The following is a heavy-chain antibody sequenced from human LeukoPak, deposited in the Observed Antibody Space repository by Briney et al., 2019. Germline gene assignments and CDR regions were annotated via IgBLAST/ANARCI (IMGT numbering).Heavy chain of an antibody. CDR2: IIPIFGTA. J-gene: IGHJ5*02. Sequence: SVKVSCKASGGTFRSYAISWVRQAPGQGLEWMGGIIPIFGTANYAQKFQGRVTITADKSTSTAYMELSSLRSEDTAVYYCARDDTCTNGVCYRWFDPWGQGTLVTVSS. D-gene: IGHD2-8*01. V-gene: IGHV1-69*06. CDR3: ARDDTCTNGVCYRWFDP. CDR1: GGTFRSYA.